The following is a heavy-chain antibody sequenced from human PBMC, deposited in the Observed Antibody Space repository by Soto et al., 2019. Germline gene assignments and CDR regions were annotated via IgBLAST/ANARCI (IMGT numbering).Heavy chain of an antibody. CDR2: MYHSGST. CDR3: ARASAMIVVTD. D-gene: IGHD3-22*01. Sequence: SETLSLTCAVSGGSISSGGYSWSWIRQPPGKGLEWIGYMYHSGSTYYNPSLKSRVTISVDTSKNQFSLKLSAVTAADTAVYYCARASAMIVVTDWGQGTLVT. CDR1: GGSISSGGYS. V-gene: IGHV4-30-2*01. J-gene: IGHJ4*02.